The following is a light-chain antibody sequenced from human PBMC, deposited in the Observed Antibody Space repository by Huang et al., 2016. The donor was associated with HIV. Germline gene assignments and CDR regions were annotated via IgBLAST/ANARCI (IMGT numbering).Light chain of an antibody. CDR2: ATS. J-gene: IGKJ1*01. CDR1: QGIGNS. CDR3: QQYHSLPWT. Sequence: DIQMTQSPSSLSASVGDRVTITCRASQGIGNSLAWDQQKPEKAPRLLLYATSTLESGVPSRFSGSGSGTHYTLTINTRQPEDIASYYCQQYHSLPWTFGQGTKVEIK. V-gene: IGKV1-NL1*01.